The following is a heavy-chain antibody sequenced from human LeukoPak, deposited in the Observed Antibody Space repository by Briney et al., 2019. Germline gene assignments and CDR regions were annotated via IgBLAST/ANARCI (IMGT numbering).Heavy chain of an antibody. Sequence: GASVKVSCEASGGTFSSYAISWVRQAPGQGLEWMGIINPSGGSTSYAQKFQGRVTMTRDTSTSTVYMELSSLRSEDTAVYYCARGYGDYDYWGQGTLVTVSS. V-gene: IGHV1-46*01. CDR1: GGTFSSYA. J-gene: IGHJ4*02. CDR3: ARGYGDYDY. CDR2: INPSGGST. D-gene: IGHD4-17*01.